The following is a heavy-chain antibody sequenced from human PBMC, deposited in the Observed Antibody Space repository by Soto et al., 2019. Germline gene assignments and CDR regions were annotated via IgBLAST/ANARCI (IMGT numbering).Heavy chain of an antibody. CDR1: GGSISSSSYY. V-gene: IGHV4-39*01. CDR2: IYYSGST. D-gene: IGHD6-19*01. CDR3: ARTGYSSGWFDY. Sequence: SETLSLTCTVSGGSISSSSYYWGWIRQPPGKGLEWIGSIYYSGSTYYNPSLKSRVTISVDTSKNQFSLKLSSVTAADTAVYYCARTGYSSGWFDYWGQGTLVNVSS. J-gene: IGHJ4*02.